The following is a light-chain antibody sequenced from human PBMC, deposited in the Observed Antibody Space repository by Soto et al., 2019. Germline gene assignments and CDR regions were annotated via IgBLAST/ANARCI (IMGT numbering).Light chain of an antibody. J-gene: IGLJ1*01. Sequence: QSVLTQPSPVSGSPGQSITISCTGTSSDVRRYNYVSWYQQHPRTAPKLLLYDVSNRPSAVPTRFPGSQPGNTASLTISGLQAAAEADSYCSSYTSSSTLHVFGTGTKATVL. V-gene: IGLV2-14*01. CDR3: SSYTSSSTLHV. CDR1: SSDVRRYNY. CDR2: DVS.